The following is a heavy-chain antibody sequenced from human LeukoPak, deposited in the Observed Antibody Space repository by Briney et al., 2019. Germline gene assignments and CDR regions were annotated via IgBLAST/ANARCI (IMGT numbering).Heavy chain of an antibody. CDR1: GGSISSGGYS. Sequence: SETLSLTCAVSGGSISSGGYSWSWIRQPPGKGPEWIGYIYHSGSTYYNPSLKSRVTISVDRSKNQFSLKLSSVTAADTAVYYCARAVIEMATPGGWYFDLWGRGTLVTVSS. J-gene: IGHJ2*01. D-gene: IGHD5-24*01. CDR2: IYHSGST. CDR3: ARAVIEMATPGGWYFDL. V-gene: IGHV4-30-2*01.